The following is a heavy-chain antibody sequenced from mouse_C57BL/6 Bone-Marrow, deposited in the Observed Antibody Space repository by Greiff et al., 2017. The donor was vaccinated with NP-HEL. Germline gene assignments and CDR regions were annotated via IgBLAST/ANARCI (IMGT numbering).Heavy chain of an antibody. CDR1: GFNIKDDY. D-gene: IGHD2-3*01. CDR2: IDPENGDT. Sequence: VQLQQSGAELVRPGASVKLSCTASGFNIKDDYMHWVKQRPEQGLEWIGWIDPENGDTEYASKFQGKATITADTSSNTAYLQLSSLTSEDTAVYYCTFYDGYKKGIWYLDVWGTGTTVTVSS. J-gene: IGHJ1*03. CDR3: TFYDGYKKGIWYLDV. V-gene: IGHV14-4*01.